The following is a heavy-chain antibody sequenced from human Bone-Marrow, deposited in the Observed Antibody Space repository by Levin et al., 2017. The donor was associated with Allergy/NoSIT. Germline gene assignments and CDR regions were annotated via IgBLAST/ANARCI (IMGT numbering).Heavy chain of an antibody. J-gene: IGHJ4*02. CDR3: ARGVKTYCSGGSCYSGRGLFDC. V-gene: IGHV4-31*03. CDR2: IYYSGST. D-gene: IGHD2-15*01. Sequence: SETLSLTCTVSNGSISSDGYYWSWIRQHPGKGLEWIGYIYYSGSTYYNPSLKSRLTISVDTSKNQFSLKLNSVTAADTAVYYCARGVKTYCSGGSCYSGRGLFDCWGQGTLVTVSS. CDR1: NGSISSDGYY.